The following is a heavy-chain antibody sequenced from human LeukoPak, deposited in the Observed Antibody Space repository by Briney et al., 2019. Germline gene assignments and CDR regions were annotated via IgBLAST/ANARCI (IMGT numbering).Heavy chain of an antibody. CDR1: GGSFSGYY. J-gene: IGHJ6*03. D-gene: IGHD3-3*01. V-gene: IGHV4-34*01. Sequence: RSSETLSLTCAVYGGSFSGYYWSWIRQPPGKGLEWIGEINHSGSTNYNPSLKSRVTISVDTSKNQFSLKLSSVTAADTAVYYCARGSLSPFLGYYYYYMDVWGKGTTVTVSS. CDR3: ARGSLSPFLGYYYYYMDV. CDR2: INHSGST.